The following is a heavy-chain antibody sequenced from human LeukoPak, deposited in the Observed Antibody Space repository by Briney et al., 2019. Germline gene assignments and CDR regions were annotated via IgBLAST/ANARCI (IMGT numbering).Heavy chain of an antibody. CDR1: GGSFSGYY. Sequence: PSETLSLTCAVYGGSFSGYYWSWIRQPPGKGLEWIGEINHSGSTNYNPSLKSRVTISVDTSKNQFSLKLSSVTAADTAVYYCARGYGDFRVEGRYFYSWGQGTLVTVSS. V-gene: IGHV4-34*01. J-gene: IGHJ4*02. D-gene: IGHD4-17*01. CDR3: ARGYGDFRVEGRYFYS. CDR2: INHSGST.